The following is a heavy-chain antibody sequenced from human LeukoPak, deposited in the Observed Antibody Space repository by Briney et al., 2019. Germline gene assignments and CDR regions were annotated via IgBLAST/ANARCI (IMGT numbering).Heavy chain of an antibody. CDR2: IKQDGSEK. D-gene: IGHD6-13*01. V-gene: IGHV3-7*01. J-gene: IGHJ4*02. Sequence: GGSLRLSCAVSGFSVSGYWMTWVRQAPGKGLEWVANIKQDGSEKYYVDSVKGRFTISRDNAKNSLYLQMNSLRAEDTAVYYCARDPTDRSSSWYNYFDYWGQGTLVTVSS. CDR1: GFSVSGYW. CDR3: ARDPTDRSSSWYNYFDY.